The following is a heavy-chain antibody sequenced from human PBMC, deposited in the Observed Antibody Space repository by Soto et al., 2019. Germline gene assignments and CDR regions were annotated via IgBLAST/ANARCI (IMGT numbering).Heavy chain of an antibody. J-gene: IGHJ3*02. CDR3: ARYPPPARAFDI. D-gene: IGHD2-15*01. Sequence: GGSLRLSCAASGFTFSNAWMSWVRQAPGKGLEWVGRIKSKTDGGTTDYAAPVKGRFTISRDDSKNTLYLQMNSLRAEDTAVYYCARYPPPARAFDIWGQGTMVTVSS. CDR1: GFTFSNAW. CDR2: IKSKTDGGTT. V-gene: IGHV3-15*01.